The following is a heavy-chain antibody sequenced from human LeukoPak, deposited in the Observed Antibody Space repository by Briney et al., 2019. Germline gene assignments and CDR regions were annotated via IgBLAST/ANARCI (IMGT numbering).Heavy chain of an antibody. CDR2: IYYSGST. Sequence: SETLSLTCTVSGGSISSSNYYWRWIRQHPGKGLEWIGYIYYSGSTYYNPSLKSRVTISVDRSKNQFSLKLSSVTAADTAMYYCARVVIAAAGEFDPWGQGTLVTVSS. V-gene: IGHV4-30-4*08. CDR3: ARVVIAAAGEFDP. J-gene: IGHJ5*02. D-gene: IGHD6-13*01. CDR1: GGSISSSNYY.